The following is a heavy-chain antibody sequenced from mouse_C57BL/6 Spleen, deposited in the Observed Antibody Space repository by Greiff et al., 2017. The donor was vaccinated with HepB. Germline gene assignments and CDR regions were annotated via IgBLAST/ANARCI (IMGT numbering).Heavy chain of an antibody. CDR3: ARGCYYGSRAMDY. D-gene: IGHD1-1*01. CDR2: IDPNSGGT. Sequence: QVQLQQPGAELVKPGASVKLSCKASGYTFTSYWMHWVKQRPGRGLEWIGTIDPNSGGTKYNEKFKSKATLTVDKPSSTAYMQLSSLTSEDSAVYYCARGCYYGSRAMDYWGQGTSVTVSS. J-gene: IGHJ4*01. CDR1: GYTFTSYW. V-gene: IGHV1-72*01.